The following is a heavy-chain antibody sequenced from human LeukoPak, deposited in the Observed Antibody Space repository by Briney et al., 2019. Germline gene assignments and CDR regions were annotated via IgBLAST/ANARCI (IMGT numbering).Heavy chain of an antibody. CDR3: SRDFVGAEDY. CDR1: GFTISSYW. V-gene: IGHV3-74*01. Sequence: EGSLRLSCSASGFTISSYWRHWVRQAPGKGLVWVSRINPAGSVTNHADSVRGRFTISRDTATNTLYLEMNSLRAEDTAVYYCSRDFVGAEDYWGQGTLVTVSS. J-gene: IGHJ4*02. CDR2: INPAGSVT. D-gene: IGHD3-16*01.